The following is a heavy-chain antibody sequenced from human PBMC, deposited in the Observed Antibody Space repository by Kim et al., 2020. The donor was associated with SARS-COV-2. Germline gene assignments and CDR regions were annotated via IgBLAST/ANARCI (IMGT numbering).Heavy chain of an antibody. CDR1: GFNFRSTW. Sequence: GGSLRLSCAASGFNFRSTWMTWVRQAPGGGLEWLGRIKSQRDGGTKDDATAVAGRFTISRDDFKDTLHLQKNYLKVDDSGVYYCATGGGWVQYVGDWGQGTLVTVSS. CDR3: ATGGGWVQYVGD. D-gene: IGHD3-10*01. V-gene: IGHV3-15*01. CDR2: IKSQRDGGTK. J-gene: IGHJ4*01.